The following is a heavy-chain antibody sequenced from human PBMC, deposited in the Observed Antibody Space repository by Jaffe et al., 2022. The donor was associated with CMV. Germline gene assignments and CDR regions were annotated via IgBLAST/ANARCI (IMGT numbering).Heavy chain of an antibody. V-gene: IGHV3-64D*06. Sequence: EVQLVESGGGLVQPGGSLRLSCSASGFTFSSYAMHWVRQAPGKGLEYVSAISSNGGSTYYADSVKGRFTISRDNSKNTLYLQMSSLRAEDTAVYYCVGSTMVKKGGYYMDVWGKGTTVTVSS. CDR1: GFTFSSYA. J-gene: IGHJ6*03. CDR2: ISSNGGST. D-gene: IGHD3-10*01. CDR3: VGSTMVKKGGYYMDV.